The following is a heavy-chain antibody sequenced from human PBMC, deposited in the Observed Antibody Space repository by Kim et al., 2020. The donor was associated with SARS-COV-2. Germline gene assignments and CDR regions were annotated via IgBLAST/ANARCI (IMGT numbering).Heavy chain of an antibody. D-gene: IGHD2-15*01. J-gene: IGHJ4*02. CDR3: ARGGKLGYCSGGSCYPDY. CDR2: ISSSSSYI. Sequence: GGSLRLSCAASGFTLSSYSMNWVRQAPGKGLEWVSSISSSSSYIYYADSVKGRFTISRDNAKNSLYLQMNSLRAEDTAVYYCARGGKLGYCSGGSCYPDYWGQGTLVTVSS. V-gene: IGHV3-21*01. CDR1: GFTLSSYS.